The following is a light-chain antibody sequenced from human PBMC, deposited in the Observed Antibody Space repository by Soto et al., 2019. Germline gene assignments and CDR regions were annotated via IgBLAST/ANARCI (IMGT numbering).Light chain of an antibody. Sequence: QSVLAQPPSASGTPGQRVTFSCSGTSSNIGSNTVSWFQHLPRTAPKLLIFSNNQRPSGVPDRLSGSKSGTSASLAISGLQSEDEADYYCATWDDVLSAYVFGTGTKLTVL. CDR1: SSNIGSNT. CDR3: ATWDDVLSAYV. J-gene: IGLJ1*01. CDR2: SNN. V-gene: IGLV1-44*01.